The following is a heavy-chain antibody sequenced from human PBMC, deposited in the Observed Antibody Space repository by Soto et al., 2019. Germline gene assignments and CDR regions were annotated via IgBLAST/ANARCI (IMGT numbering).Heavy chain of an antibody. Sequence: QVQLVQSGAEVKKPGASVKVSCKASGYTFTSYDINWVRQATGQGLEWMGWMNPNSGNTGYAQKFQGRVNMNRNTSISTAYMELSSLRSEDTAVYYCAIVLPSSFLPHWFDPWGQGTLVTVSS. CDR2: MNPNSGNT. D-gene: IGHD3-10*01. J-gene: IGHJ5*02. V-gene: IGHV1-8*01. CDR1: GYTFTSYD. CDR3: AIVLPSSFLPHWFDP.